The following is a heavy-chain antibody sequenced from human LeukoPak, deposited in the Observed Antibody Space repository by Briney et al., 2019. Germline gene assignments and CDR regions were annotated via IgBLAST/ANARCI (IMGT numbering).Heavy chain of an antibody. D-gene: IGHD2-15*01. CDR3: VRDSLYCSGGSCYDPFDY. CDR2: ISSSGSTI. J-gene: IGHJ4*02. Sequence: PGGSLRLSCAASGFTFSSYEMNWVRQAPGRGLEWVSYISSSGSTIYYADSVKGRFTISRDNAKNSLYLQMNSLRAEDTAVYYCVRDSLYCSGGSCYDPFDYWGQGTLVTVSS. V-gene: IGHV3-48*03. CDR1: GFTFSSYE.